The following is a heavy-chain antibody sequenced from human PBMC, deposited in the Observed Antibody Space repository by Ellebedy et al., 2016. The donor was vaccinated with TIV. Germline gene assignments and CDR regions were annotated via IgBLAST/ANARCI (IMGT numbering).Heavy chain of an antibody. CDR3: ARDLAPPSQLVWFGDLLHEAFDY. CDR1: GFTFSSYW. V-gene: IGHV3-7*01. D-gene: IGHD3-10*01. CDR2: IKQDGSEK. J-gene: IGHJ4*02. Sequence: GESLKISCAASGFTFSSYWMSWVRQAPGKGLEWVANIKQDGSEKYYVDSVKGRFTISRDNAKNSLYLQMNSLRAEDTAVYYCARDLAPPSQLVWFGDLLHEAFDYWGQGTLVTLSS.